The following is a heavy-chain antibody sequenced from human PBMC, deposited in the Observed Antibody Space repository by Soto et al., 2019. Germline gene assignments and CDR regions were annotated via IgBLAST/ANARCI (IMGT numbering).Heavy chain of an antibody. CDR3: ARVGRRSGFWSGYYPGSGYYYYGMDV. J-gene: IGHJ6*02. V-gene: IGHV1-2*04. Sequence: GASVKVSCKASGYTFTGYCVHWVRQAPGQGVEWMGWINPNSGGTNYAQKFQGWVTMTRDTSISTAYMELSRLRSDDTAVYYCARVGRRSGFWSGYYPGSGYYYYGMDVWGQGTTVTVSS. D-gene: IGHD3-3*01. CDR2: INPNSGGT. CDR1: GYTFTGYC.